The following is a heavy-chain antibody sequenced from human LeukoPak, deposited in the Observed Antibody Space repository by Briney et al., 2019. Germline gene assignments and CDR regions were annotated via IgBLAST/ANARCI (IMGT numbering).Heavy chain of an antibody. CDR3: AKDRTSGLMGGRFGDLNWFDP. Sequence: PGGSLRLSCAASGFTFTNYAMSWVRQAPGKGLEWVSAISGSGDTTHCADSVKGRFTISRDNSKKTLYLRMNSLRADDTAVYYCAKDRTSGLMGGRFGDLNWFDPWGQGTLVTVSS. J-gene: IGHJ5*02. D-gene: IGHD3-10*01. CDR2: ISGSGDTT. V-gene: IGHV3-23*01. CDR1: GFTFTNYA.